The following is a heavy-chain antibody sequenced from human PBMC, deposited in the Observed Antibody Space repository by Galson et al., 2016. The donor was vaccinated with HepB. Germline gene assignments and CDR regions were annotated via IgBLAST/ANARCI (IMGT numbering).Heavy chain of an antibody. V-gene: IGHV3-30*02. CDR2: IRYDGSKK. Sequence: SLRLSCAASGFTFSNYGMHWVRQAPGKGLEWVAVIRYDGSKKYYADSVKGRFTITRDTSASTAYMEVNSLRSEDTAVYYCARVYDVLTGQGEYYYHGMDVWGQGTTVTVSS. CDR1: GFTFSNYG. CDR3: ARVYDVLTGQGEYYYHGMDV. J-gene: IGHJ6*02. D-gene: IGHD3-9*01.